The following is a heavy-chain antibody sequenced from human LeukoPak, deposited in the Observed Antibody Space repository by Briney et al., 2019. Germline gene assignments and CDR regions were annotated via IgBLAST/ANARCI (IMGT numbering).Heavy chain of an antibody. Sequence: GGSLRLSCAASGFTFSNYWMHWVRQAPGKGLVWVSRINSDGSSTRYADSVKGRFTISRDNAKNTLYLQMNSLRAEDTAVYYCGRELDWLPTLDYWGQGTLVTASS. J-gene: IGHJ4*02. V-gene: IGHV3-74*01. CDR2: INSDGSST. D-gene: IGHD3-9*01. CDR3: GRELDWLPTLDY. CDR1: GFTFSNYW.